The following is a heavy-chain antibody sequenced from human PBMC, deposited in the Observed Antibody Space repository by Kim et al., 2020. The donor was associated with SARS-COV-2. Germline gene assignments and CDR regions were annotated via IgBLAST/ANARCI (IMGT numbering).Heavy chain of an antibody. D-gene: IGHD3-10*01. CDR1: GFTFSSYD. J-gene: IGHJ4*02. Sequence: GGSLRLSCAASGFTFSSYDMHWVRQATGKGLEWVSAIGTAGDTYYPGSVKGRFTISRENAKNSLYLQMNSLRAGDTAVYYCARVPPYGSGSYIWDLWGQGTLVTVSS. CDR2: IGTAGDT. CDR3: ARVPPYGSGSYIWDL. V-gene: IGHV3-13*04.